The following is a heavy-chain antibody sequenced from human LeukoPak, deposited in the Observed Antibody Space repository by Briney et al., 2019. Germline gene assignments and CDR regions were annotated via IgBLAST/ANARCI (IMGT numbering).Heavy chain of an antibody. CDR2: ISYDGSNK. V-gene: IGHV3-30-3*01. D-gene: IGHD2-15*01. Sequence: GGSLRLSCAASGFTFSSYVMHWVRQAPGKGLEWVAVISYDGSNKYYADSVKGRFTISRDNSKNTLYLQMNSLRAEDTAVYYCAREDCSGGSCYNDAFDIWGQGTMVTVSS. J-gene: IGHJ3*02. CDR1: GFTFSSYV. CDR3: AREDCSGGSCYNDAFDI.